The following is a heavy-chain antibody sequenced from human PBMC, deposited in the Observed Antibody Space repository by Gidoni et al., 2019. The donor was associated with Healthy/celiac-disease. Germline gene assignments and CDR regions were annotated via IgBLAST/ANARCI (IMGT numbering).Heavy chain of an antibody. Sequence: QVQLVQSGAEVKKPGSSVKVSFKASGGTFSRYTISWVRQAPGQGLEWMGRIIPIRGIANYAQKCQGRVTITADKSTSTAYMELSSLRSEDTAVYYCARDQTYCGGDCYSRDWGQGTLVTVSS. D-gene: IGHD2-21*02. J-gene: IGHJ4*02. CDR2: IIPIRGIA. CDR3: ARDQTYCGGDCYSRD. V-gene: IGHV1-69*08. CDR1: GGTFSRYT.